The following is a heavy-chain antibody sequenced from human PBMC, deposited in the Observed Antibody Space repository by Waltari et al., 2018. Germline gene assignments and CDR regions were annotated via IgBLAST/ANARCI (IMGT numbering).Heavy chain of an antibody. V-gene: IGHV3-49*03. Sequence: EVQLVESGGGLVQPGRSLRLSCTASGFTFGDYAMSWFRQAPGKGREWVGFIRSKADGGKTEYAASVKGRFTISRDDSKSIAYLQMNSLKTEDTAVYYCTRGSIAARPPFDYWGQGTLVTVSS. CDR2: IRSKADGGKT. D-gene: IGHD6-6*01. CDR1: GFTFGDYA. CDR3: TRGSIAARPPFDY. J-gene: IGHJ4*02.